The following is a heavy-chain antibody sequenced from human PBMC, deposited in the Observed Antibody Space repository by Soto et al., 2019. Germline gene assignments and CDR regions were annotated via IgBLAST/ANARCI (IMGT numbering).Heavy chain of an antibody. D-gene: IGHD3-10*01. J-gene: IGHJ4*02. V-gene: IGHV3-48*01. CDR3: ARASGSGSSYNVVDY. CDR1: GFTFSVHS. CDR2: ISSSSSTI. Sequence: PGGSLRLSCAASGFTFSVHSMNWVRQAPGKGLEWLSYISSSSSTIYYADSAKGRFTISRDNAKNSLYLQMNSLRAEDTAVYYCARASGSGSSYNVVDYWGQGTLVTVSS.